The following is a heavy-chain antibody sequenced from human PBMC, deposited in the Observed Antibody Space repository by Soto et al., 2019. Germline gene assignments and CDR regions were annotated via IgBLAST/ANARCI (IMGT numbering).Heavy chain of an antibody. CDR1: GFTFSDAW. CDR3: VTDRGGGMDV. CDR2: IKRKIDGETT. D-gene: IGHD3-10*01. J-gene: IGHJ6*01. V-gene: IGHV3-15*01. Sequence: EVQLVESGGGMVMPGGSLRVSCAASGFTFSDAWMTWIRQAPGKGLQCVGRIKRKIDGETTDYAAPVKGRFTISRDDSKNTLYLQMNSVKVEDTAMYYCVTDRGGGMDVWGQGTTVTVSA.